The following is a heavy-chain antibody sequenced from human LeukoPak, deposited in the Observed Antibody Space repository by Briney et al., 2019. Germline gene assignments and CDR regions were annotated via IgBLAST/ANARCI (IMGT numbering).Heavy chain of an antibody. Sequence: GSSVKVSCKASGGTFSSYAISWVRQAPGQGLEWMGGIIPIFGTANYAQKFQGRVTITADKSTSTAYMELSSLRSEDTAVYYCAGRRNYYGSGSHFDYWGQGTLATVSS. V-gene: IGHV1-69*06. D-gene: IGHD3-10*01. CDR1: GGTFSSYA. CDR3: AGRRNYYGSGSHFDY. J-gene: IGHJ4*02. CDR2: IIPIFGTA.